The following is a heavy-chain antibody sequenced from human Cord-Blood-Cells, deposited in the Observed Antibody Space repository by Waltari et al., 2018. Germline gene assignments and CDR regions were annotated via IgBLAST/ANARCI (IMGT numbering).Heavy chain of an antibody. CDR1: GESFSGYY. J-gene: IGHJ4*02. CDR3: ARDYSNYDY. CDR2: INHSGST. D-gene: IGHD4-4*01. V-gene: IGHV4-34*01. Sequence: QVQLQQWGAGLLKPSETLSLTCAVYGESFSGYYWSWIRQPPGKGLELIGEINHSGSTNYNPSLKSRVTISVDTSKNQFSLKLSSVTAADTAVYYCARDYSNYDYWGQGTLVTVSS.